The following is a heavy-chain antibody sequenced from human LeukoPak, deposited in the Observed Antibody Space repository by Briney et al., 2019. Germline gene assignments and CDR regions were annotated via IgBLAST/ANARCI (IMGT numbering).Heavy chain of an antibody. V-gene: IGHV5-51*01. Sequence: PGESLKISCKGSGYSFTNYWIGWVRQMPGKGLEWMGIIYPGDSDTRYSPSFQGQVTISANKSISIAYLQWNSLKASDTAMYYCARVGNGIAAAANAFDIWGQGTMVTVSS. D-gene: IGHD6-13*01. CDR3: ARVGNGIAAAANAFDI. CDR1: GYSFTNYW. CDR2: IYPGDSDT. J-gene: IGHJ3*02.